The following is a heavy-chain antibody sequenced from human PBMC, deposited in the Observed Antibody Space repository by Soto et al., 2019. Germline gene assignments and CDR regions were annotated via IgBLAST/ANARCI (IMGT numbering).Heavy chain of an antibody. CDR2: IYYSGST. CDR1: GGSISSSSYY. V-gene: IGHV4-39*01. CDR3: ARHSTDYYDSSGYPNDAFDI. D-gene: IGHD3-22*01. J-gene: IGHJ3*02. Sequence: SETLSLTCTVSGGSISSSSYYWGWIRQPPGKGLEWIGSIYYSGSTYYNPSLKSRVTISVDTSKNQFSLKLSSVTAADTAVYYCARHSTDYYDSSGYPNDAFDIWGQGTMVTVSS.